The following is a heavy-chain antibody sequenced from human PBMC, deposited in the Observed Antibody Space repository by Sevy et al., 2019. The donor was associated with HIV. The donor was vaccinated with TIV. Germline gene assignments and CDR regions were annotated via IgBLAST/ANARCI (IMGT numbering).Heavy chain of an antibody. Sequence: GGSLRLSCAASGFTFSDYYMSWIRQAPGKGLEWVSYISSSSSYTNYADSVKGRFTISRDNAKNSLYLQMNSLRAEDTAVYYCARVGIAARPIFDYWGPGTLVTVSS. CDR1: GFTFSDYY. D-gene: IGHD6-6*01. CDR3: ARVGIAARPIFDY. V-gene: IGHV3-11*06. J-gene: IGHJ4*02. CDR2: ISSSSSYT.